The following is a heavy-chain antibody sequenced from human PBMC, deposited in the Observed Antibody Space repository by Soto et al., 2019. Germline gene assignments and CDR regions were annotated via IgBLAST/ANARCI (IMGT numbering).Heavy chain of an antibody. CDR2: IIPIFGTA. V-gene: IGHV1-69*01. J-gene: IGHJ6*02. D-gene: IGHD3-10*01. CDR1: GGTFSSYA. Sequence: QVQLVQSGAEVKKPGSSVKVSCKASGGTFSSYAISWVRQAPGQGLEWMGGIIPIFGTANYGQKFQGRVTITADESTSTAYMELSSLRSEDTAVYYCARVGTLGSINYYYGMDVWGQGTTVTVSS. CDR3: ARVGTLGSINYYYGMDV.